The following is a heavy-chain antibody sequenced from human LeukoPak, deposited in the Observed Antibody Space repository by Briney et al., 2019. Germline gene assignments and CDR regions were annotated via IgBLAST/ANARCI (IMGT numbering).Heavy chain of an antibody. Sequence: SETLSPTCAVYGGSFSGYYWSWIRQPPGKGLEWIGEINHSGSTNYNPSLKSRVTISVDTSKNQFSLKLSSVTAADTAVYYCARVVVVTNKFDYWGQGTLVTVSS. CDR1: GGSFSGYY. V-gene: IGHV4-34*01. J-gene: IGHJ4*02. CDR3: ARVVVVTNKFDY. CDR2: INHSGST. D-gene: IGHD2-21*02.